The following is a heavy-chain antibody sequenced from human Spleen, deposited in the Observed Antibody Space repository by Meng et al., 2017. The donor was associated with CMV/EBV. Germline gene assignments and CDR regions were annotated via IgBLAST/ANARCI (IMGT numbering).Heavy chain of an antibody. CDR3: AKDPPARGYYHYGMDV. D-gene: IGHD3-3*01. CDR1: GGIFSSYA. J-gene: IGHJ6*02. V-gene: IGHV1-69*10. Sequence: SVKVSCKASGGIFSSYAISWVRQAPGQGLEWMGVVIPVLYTAHYAQKFQGRVTITAAKSTSIAYMELSGLTFEDTAMYYCAKDPPARGYYHYGMDVWGQGTTVTVSS. CDR2: VIPVLYTA.